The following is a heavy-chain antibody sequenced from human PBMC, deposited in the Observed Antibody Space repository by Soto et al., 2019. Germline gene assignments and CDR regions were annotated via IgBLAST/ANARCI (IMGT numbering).Heavy chain of an antibody. CDR3: ATVARYDDFDV. CDR1: GFPFNIYA. J-gene: IGHJ3*01. V-gene: IGHV3-23*01. CDR2: IGSTGTTT. D-gene: IGHD3-9*01. Sequence: GSLRLSCEASGFPFNIYAMTWVLQAPGKGLEWVSNIGSTGTTTYYADSVKGRFAISRDNSKSTLYLQMNSLRAEDTAVYYCATVARYDDFDVWGQGTMVTVSS.